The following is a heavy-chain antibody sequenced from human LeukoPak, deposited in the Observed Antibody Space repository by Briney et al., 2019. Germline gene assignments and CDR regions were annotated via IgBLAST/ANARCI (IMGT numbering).Heavy chain of an antibody. CDR1: GFAFSGYS. D-gene: IGHD1-26*01. J-gene: IGHJ4*02. CDR3: ARVRGATLSYHYFDY. Sequence: GGSLRLSCAASGFAFSGYSMNWVRQAPGKGLEWVSFIIGSGDLVYYADSVKGRFTISRDNAKNSLYLQMNSLRDEDTAVYYCARVRGATLSYHYFDYWGQGALVTVSS. CDR2: IIGSGDLV. V-gene: IGHV3-48*02.